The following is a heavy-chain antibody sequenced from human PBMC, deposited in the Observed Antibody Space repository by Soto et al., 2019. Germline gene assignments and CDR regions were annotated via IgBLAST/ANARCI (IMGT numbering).Heavy chain of an antibody. CDR1: GGTFSSNA. V-gene: IGHV1-69*01. Sequence: QVQLVQSGAEVKKPGSSVKVSCKTSGGTFSSNAISWLRQAPGQGLEWMGGIIPIFGTVNYAQKFQGRVTITADESTRTAYMELSSLRSEDTAVYYCARRERSIAAAGWNYYGMDVWGQGTTVTVSS. D-gene: IGHD6-13*01. CDR2: IIPIFGTV. J-gene: IGHJ6*02. CDR3: ARRERSIAAAGWNYYGMDV.